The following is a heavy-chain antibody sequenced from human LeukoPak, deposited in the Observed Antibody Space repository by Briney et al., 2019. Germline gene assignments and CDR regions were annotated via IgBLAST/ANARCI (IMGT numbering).Heavy chain of an antibody. J-gene: IGHJ4*02. D-gene: IGHD6-13*01. CDR1: EYTFTNYW. V-gene: IGHV5-51*01. Sequence: GESPKISCKASEYTFTNYWIAWVRQLPGKGLEYMGIIYPGDSDSRYTPSFQGQVTISADKSIRTAYLQWSSLKASDTAMYYCARREGTAYSSSWYPFDLWGQGTMVTVSS. CDR2: IYPGDSDS. CDR3: ARREGTAYSSSWYPFDL.